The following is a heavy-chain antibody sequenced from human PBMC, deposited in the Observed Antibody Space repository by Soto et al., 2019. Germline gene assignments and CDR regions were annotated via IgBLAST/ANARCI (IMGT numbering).Heavy chain of an antibody. V-gene: IGHV4-59*01. CDR2: IYYSGST. CDR1: GGSISSYY. CDR3: ARDVRYYDFWSAGNWFDP. Sequence: SETLSLTCTVSGGSISSYYWSWIRQPPGKGLEWIGYIYYSGSTNYNPSLKSRVTISVDTSKNQFSLKLSSVTAADTAVYYCARDVRYYDFWSAGNWFDPWGQGTLVTVSS. J-gene: IGHJ5*02. D-gene: IGHD3-3*01.